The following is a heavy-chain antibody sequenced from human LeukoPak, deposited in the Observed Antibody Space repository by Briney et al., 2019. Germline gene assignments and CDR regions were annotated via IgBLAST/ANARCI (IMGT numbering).Heavy chain of an antibody. CDR2: IYTSGST. CDR1: GGSISSYY. V-gene: IGHV4-4*07. Sequence: SETLSLTCTVSGGSISSYYWSWIRQPAGKGLEWIGRIYTSGSTNYNPSLKSRVAISVDTSKNQFSLKLSSVTAADTTVYYCASGYCSGGSCYPLDVWGQGTTVTVSS. D-gene: IGHD2-15*01. CDR3: ASGYCSGGSCYPLDV. J-gene: IGHJ6*02.